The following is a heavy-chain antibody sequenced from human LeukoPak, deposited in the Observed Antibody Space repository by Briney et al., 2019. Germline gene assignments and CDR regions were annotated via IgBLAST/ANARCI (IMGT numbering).Heavy chain of an antibody. D-gene: IGHD2-2*02. CDR2: IRYDGSNK. V-gene: IGHV3-30*02. CDR3: AKDRGPFVVVPAAILDY. Sequence: GGSLRLSCAASGFTFSSYGMHWVRQAPGKGLEWVAFIRYDGSNKYYADSVKGRFTISRDNSKNTLYLQMNSLRAEGTAVYYCAKDRGPFVVVPAAILDYWGQGTLVTVSS. J-gene: IGHJ4*02. CDR1: GFTFSSYG.